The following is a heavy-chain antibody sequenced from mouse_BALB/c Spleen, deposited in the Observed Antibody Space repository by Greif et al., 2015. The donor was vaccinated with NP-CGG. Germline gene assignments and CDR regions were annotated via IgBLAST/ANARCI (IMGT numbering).Heavy chain of an antibody. V-gene: IGHV2-9*02. D-gene: IGHD3-1*01. CDR2: IWAGGST. Sequence: VQLVESGPGLVAPSQSLSITCTVSGFSLTSYGVHWVRQPTGKGLEWLGVIWAGGSTNYNSALMSRLSISKDNSKSXVFLKMNILQPDYTAMYYCARDGRVFAYWVQGTLVTVSA. J-gene: IGHJ3*01. CDR1: GFSLTSYG. CDR3: ARDGRVFAY.